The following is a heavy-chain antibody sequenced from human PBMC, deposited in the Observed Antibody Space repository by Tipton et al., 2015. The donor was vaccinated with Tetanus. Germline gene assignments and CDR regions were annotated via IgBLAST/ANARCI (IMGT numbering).Heavy chain of an antibody. CDR2: ISYDGSNK. J-gene: IGHJ4*02. CDR3: AKRTITFDY. D-gene: IGHD5-24*01. CDR1: GLSFSSYG. V-gene: IGHV3-30*18. Sequence: SLRLSCAASGLSFSSYGTHWVRQAPGKGLEWVAVISYDGSNKYYADSVKGRFTISRDNSKNTLYLQMNSLRAEDTAVYYCAKRTITFDYWGQGTLVTVSS.